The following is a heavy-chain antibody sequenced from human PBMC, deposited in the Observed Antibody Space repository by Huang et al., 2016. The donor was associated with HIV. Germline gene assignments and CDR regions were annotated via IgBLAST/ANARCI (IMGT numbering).Heavy chain of an antibody. Sequence: QVRLQQWGGGLVRPSETLSRPCAVYGGPFSTNYWSWIRQSPGKGLEWIAEIKYNGQANFNPALRSRVSSSVDTSKNQFSLNVTSVTAADTAIYYCARGRDTTEMDTVDDALDVWDQGTLVIVSS. D-gene: IGHD1-1*01. CDR2: IKYNGQA. CDR1: GGPFSTNY. CDR3: ARGRDTTEMDTVDDALDV. J-gene: IGHJ3*01. V-gene: IGHV4-34*02.